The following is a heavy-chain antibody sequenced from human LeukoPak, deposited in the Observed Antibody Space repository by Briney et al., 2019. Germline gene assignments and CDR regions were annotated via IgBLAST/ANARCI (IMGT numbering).Heavy chain of an antibody. CDR3: ARGYSSGWQYYFDS. V-gene: IGHV3-48*03. Sequence: GGSLRLSCEASGFTFSSYEMNWVRQAPGKGLEWVSYISSSGSTTYYADSVKGRFTISRDNAKNSLYLQMNSLRAEDTAVYYCARGYSSGWQYYFDSWGQGTLVTVSS. J-gene: IGHJ4*02. CDR2: ISSSGSTT. CDR1: GFTFSSYE. D-gene: IGHD6-19*01.